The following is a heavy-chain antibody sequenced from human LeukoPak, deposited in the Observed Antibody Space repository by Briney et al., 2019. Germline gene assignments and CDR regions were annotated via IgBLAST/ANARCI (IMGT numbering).Heavy chain of an antibody. CDR3: TTVQFEVDY. CDR2: IKRKTDGGTT. Sequence: GGSLRLSCAASGFTFSNAWMSWVRQAPGKGLEWVGRIKRKTDGGTTDYAAPVKGRFTISRDDSKNTLYLQMNSLKTEDTAVYYCTTVQFEVDYWGQGTLVTVSS. CDR1: GFTFSNAW. J-gene: IGHJ4*02. V-gene: IGHV3-15*01. D-gene: IGHD5-24*01.